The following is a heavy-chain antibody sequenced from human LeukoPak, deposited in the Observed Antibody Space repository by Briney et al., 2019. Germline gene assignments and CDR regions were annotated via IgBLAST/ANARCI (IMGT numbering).Heavy chain of an antibody. J-gene: IGHJ4*02. D-gene: IGHD5-18*01. Sequence: ASVKVSCKASGYTFTSYGISWVRQAPGQGLEWMGWVSAYNGNTNYAQKLQGRVTMTTDTSTSTAYMELSSLRSEDTAVYYCARGSDTAMVFDYWGQGTLVTVSS. V-gene: IGHV1-18*01. CDR1: GYTFTSYG. CDR2: VSAYNGNT. CDR3: ARGSDTAMVFDY.